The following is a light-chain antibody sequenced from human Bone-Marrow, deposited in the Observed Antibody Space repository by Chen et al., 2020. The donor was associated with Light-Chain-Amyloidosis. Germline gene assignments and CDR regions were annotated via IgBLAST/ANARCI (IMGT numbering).Light chain of an antibody. J-gene: IGKJ2*01. V-gene: IGKV4-1*01. CDR2: WAS. CDR3: QQFFSTLT. Sequence: DIVITQFPDSLAVSLGERATINCKSSQSVLDSSNNKNYLAWYQQKPGQPPKVLISWASTRESGVPDRFSGSGSWTDFTLTISNVQAEDVAVYYCQQFFSTLTFGQGTKLEIK. CDR1: QSVLDSSNNKNY.